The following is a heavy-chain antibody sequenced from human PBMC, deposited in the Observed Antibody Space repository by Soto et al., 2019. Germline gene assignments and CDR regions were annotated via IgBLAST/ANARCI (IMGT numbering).Heavy chain of an antibody. CDR2: IIPILGIA. CDR1: GGTFSSYT. J-gene: IGHJ4*02. V-gene: IGHV1-69*02. D-gene: IGHD2-15*01. CDR3: ATSIPEYCSGGSCYPAPFDY. Sequence: GASVKVSCKASGGTFSSYTISWVRQAPGQGLEWMGRIIPILGIANYAQKFQGRVTITADKSTSTAYMELSSLRSEDTAVYYCATSIPEYCSGGSCYPAPFDYWGQGTLVTVSS.